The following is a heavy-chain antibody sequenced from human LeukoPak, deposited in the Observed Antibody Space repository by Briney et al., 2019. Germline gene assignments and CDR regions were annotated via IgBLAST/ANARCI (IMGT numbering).Heavy chain of an antibody. CDR1: GGSFSGYY. D-gene: IGHD3-9*01. V-gene: IGHV4-34*01. J-gene: IGHJ4*02. CDR3: ARETSILTGYYNVWYFDY. CDR2: INHSGST. Sequence: SETLSLTCAVYGGSFSGYYWSWIRQPPGKGLEWIGEINHSGSTNYNPSLKSRVTISVDTSKNQFSLKLSSVTAADTSVYYCARETSILTGYYNVWYFDYWGQGTLVTVSS.